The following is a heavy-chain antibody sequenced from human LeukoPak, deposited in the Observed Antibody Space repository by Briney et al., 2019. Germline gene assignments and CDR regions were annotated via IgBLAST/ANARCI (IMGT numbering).Heavy chain of an antibody. CDR2: ICGGDGST. D-gene: IGHD3-3*02. J-gene: IGHJ5*02. Sequence: PGGSLRLSCAASGFTFSSYAMSWVRQAPGKGLEWVSVICGGDGSTYYADSVKGRFTISRDNAKNSLYLQMNSLRAEDTVVYYCARVDIYWFDPWGQGTLVTVS. V-gene: IGHV3-23*01. CDR1: GFTFSSYA. CDR3: ARVDIYWFDP.